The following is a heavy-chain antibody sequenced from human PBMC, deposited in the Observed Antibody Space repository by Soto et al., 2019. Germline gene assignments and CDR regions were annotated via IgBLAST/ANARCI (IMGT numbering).Heavy chain of an antibody. Sequence: ASVKVSCKASGYTFSDYYIHWVRQAPGQGLEWMGWIHPNSGGTKYAPKFQGGVTMTRDTSITTAYMELSRLRSGDTAVYYCAREPAIAKPECVDYWCHRTLCPVSS. V-gene: IGHV1-2*02. CDR1: GYTFSDYY. CDR2: IHPNSGGT. J-gene: IGHJ4*01. D-gene: IGHD3-3*01. CDR3: AREPAIAKPECVDY.